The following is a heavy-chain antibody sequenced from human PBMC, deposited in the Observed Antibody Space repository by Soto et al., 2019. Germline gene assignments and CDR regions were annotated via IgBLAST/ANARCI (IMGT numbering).Heavy chain of an antibody. CDR1: GFTFSNYD. CDR2: VSNSGGYT. V-gene: IGHV3-23*01. CDR3: VKDLKRYCPEGVFLEGLQYDE. D-gene: IGHD2-8*01. J-gene: IGHJ4*02. Sequence: GGSLRLSCAASGFTFSNYDMSWVRQAPGKGLEWVSVVSNSGGYTYYADSVKGRFTIYRDNSKNTVYLQMNSLRAEFTVVYSCVKDLKRYCPEGVFLEGLQYDEWGEGTLVTV.